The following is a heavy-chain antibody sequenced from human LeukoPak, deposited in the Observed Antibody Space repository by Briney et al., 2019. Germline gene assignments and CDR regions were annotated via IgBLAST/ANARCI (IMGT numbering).Heavy chain of an antibody. J-gene: IGHJ4*02. D-gene: IGHD4-17*01. CDR3: ASGMTTVTSPFDY. CDR2: IYYSGNT. CDR1: CGSISSGGYY. Sequence: SETLSLTCTVSCGSISSGGYYWSWIRQHPGKGLEWIGYIYYSGNTYYNPSLKSRVTISVDTSKNQFSLKLSSVTAADTAVYYCASGMTTVTSPFDYWGQGTLVTVSS. V-gene: IGHV4-31*03.